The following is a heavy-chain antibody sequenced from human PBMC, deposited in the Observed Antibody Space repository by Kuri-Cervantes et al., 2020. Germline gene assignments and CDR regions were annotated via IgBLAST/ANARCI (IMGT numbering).Heavy chain of an antibody. D-gene: IGHD2-15*01. CDR1: GGSVSSGSYY. V-gene: IGHV4-61*01. J-gene: IGHJ3*02. CDR2: IYYSGST. Sequence: ESLKISCTVSGGSVSSGSYYRSWIRQPPGKGLEWIGYIYYSGSTNYNPSLKSRVTISVDTSKNQFSLKLSSVTAADTAVYYCARGGYCSGGSCYDDAFDIWGQGTMVTVSS. CDR3: ARGGYCSGGSCYDDAFDI.